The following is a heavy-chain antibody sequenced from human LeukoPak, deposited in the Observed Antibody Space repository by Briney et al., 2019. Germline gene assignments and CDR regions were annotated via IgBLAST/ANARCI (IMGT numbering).Heavy chain of an antibody. Sequence: PSGGSLRLSCAASGFTFSSYWMHWVRQTPGKGLMWVSRIKSDGSTIYADSVKGRFTISRDNAKNMVYLQMNGLRAEDTAIYYCARAITYFYGSVTYDWFDPWGQGTLVTVSS. D-gene: IGHD3-10*01. J-gene: IGHJ5*02. CDR2: IKSDGST. V-gene: IGHV3-74*01. CDR1: GFTFSSYW. CDR3: ARAITYFYGSVTYDWFDP.